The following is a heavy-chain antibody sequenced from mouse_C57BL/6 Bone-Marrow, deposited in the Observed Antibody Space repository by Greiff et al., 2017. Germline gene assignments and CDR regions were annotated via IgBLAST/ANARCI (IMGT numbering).Heavy chain of an antibody. CDR1: GYTFTSYW. CDR2: IDPSDSET. D-gene: IGHD2-1*01. Sequence: QVQLQQPGAELVRPGSSVKLSCKASGYTFTSYWMHWVKQRPIQGLEWIGNIDPSDSETHSNQKFKDKATFAVDKSSSTAYMQLSSLTSEDSAVYYCARLYYNFDYWGQGTTLTVSS. J-gene: IGHJ2*01. CDR3: ARLYYNFDY. V-gene: IGHV1-52*01.